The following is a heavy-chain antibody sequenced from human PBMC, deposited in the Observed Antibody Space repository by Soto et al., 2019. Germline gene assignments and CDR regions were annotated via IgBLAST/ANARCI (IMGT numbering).Heavy chain of an antibody. V-gene: IGHV3-23*01. CDR3: AKSPRSGGSCYSC. CDR2: ISGSGGST. J-gene: IGHJ4*02. CDR1: GFTFSSYA. D-gene: IGHD2-15*01. Sequence: LSLTCAASGFTFSSYAMSWVRQAPGKGLEWVSAISGSGGSTYYADSVKGRFTISRDNSKNTLYLQMNSLRAEDTAVYYCAKSPRSGGSCYSCWGQGTLVTSPQ.